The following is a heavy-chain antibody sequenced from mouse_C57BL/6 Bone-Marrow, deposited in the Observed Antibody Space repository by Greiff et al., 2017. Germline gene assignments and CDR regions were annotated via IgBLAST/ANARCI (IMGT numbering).Heavy chain of an antibody. V-gene: IGHV1-15*01. CDR2: IDPETGGT. CDR1: GYTFTDYE. J-gene: IGHJ4*01. D-gene: IGHD4-1*01. Sequence: QVQLQQSGAELVRPGASVTLSCKASGYTFTDYEMHWVKQTPVHGLEWIGAIDPETGGTAYNQKFKGKAILTADKSSSTAYMELRSLTSEDSAVXYCTREDWDDAMDYWGQGTSVTVSS. CDR3: TREDWDDAMDY.